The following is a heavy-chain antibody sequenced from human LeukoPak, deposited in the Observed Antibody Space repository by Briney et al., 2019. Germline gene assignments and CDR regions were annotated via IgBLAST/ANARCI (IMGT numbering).Heavy chain of an antibody. Sequence: GGSLRLSCAASGFTFSSYGMHWVRQAPGKGLEWVAVIRYDGSNKYYADSVKGRFTISRDNSKNTLYLQMNSLRDDDTAVYYCVRRVGISRYKYLDPWGQGTLV. CDR2: IRYDGSNK. CDR1: GFTFSSYG. V-gene: IGHV3-33*01. CDR3: VRRVGISRYKYLDP. J-gene: IGHJ5*02. D-gene: IGHD5-24*01.